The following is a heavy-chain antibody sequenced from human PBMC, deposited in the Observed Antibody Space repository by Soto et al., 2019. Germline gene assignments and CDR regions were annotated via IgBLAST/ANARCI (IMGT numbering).Heavy chain of an antibody. CDR2: IIPIFGTA. D-gene: IGHD6-13*01. CDR1: GGTFSSYA. J-gene: IGHJ6*02. V-gene: IGHV1-69*13. Sequence: SVKVSCTASGGTFSSYAISWVRQAPGQGLEWMGGIIPIFGTANYAQKFQGRVTITADESTSTAYMELSSLRSEDTAVYYCARDRGRDSSSWHLFLYGMDVWGQGTTVTVSS. CDR3: ARDRGRDSSSWHLFLYGMDV.